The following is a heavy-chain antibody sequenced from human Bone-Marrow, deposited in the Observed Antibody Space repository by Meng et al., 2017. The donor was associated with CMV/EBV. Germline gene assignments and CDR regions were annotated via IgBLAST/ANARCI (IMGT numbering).Heavy chain of an antibody. Sequence: GSLRLSCAVSGGSISSSNWWSWVRQPPGKGLEWIGEIYHSGSTNYNPSLKSRVTISVDKSKNQFSLKLSSVTAADTAVYYCARDFHGVVATMDVWGQGTTVTGSS. V-gene: IGHV4-4*02. J-gene: IGHJ6*02. CDR3: ARDFHGVVATMDV. CDR2: IYHSGST. D-gene: IGHD3-3*01. CDR1: GGSISSSNW.